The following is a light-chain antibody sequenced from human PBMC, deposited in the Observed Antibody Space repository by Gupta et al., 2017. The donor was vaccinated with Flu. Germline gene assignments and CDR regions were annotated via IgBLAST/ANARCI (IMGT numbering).Light chain of an antibody. CDR3: QQDGSSPFS. Sequence: EIVLTQSPGTLSLSPGARATLSCRASQSVSSNYLAWYQQKLGQAPRLLMYGASRRATGIPDRFSGSGSGTDFTLTVSRLEPEDFAVYYCQQDGSSPFSFDQGTKVEIK. CDR2: GAS. V-gene: IGKV3-20*01. CDR1: QSVSSNY. J-gene: IGKJ2*03.